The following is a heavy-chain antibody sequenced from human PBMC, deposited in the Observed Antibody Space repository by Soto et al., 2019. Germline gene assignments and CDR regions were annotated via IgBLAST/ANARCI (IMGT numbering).Heavy chain of an antibody. CDR1: GGSISSSNYY. D-gene: IGHD3-16*01. CDR3: VIGRRFGDHGTKIDY. Sequence: QVQLQESGPGLVKPSQTLSLTCTVSGGSISSSNYYWSWIRQHPGQGLGWLGYVYYSGRTYYNPSLQCRVALSVAHCRKQVSLNLSSVTAAYTAEYYCVIGRRFGDHGTKIDYRGQGTLVTVSS. CDR2: VYYSGRT. V-gene: IGHV4-31*03. J-gene: IGHJ4*02.